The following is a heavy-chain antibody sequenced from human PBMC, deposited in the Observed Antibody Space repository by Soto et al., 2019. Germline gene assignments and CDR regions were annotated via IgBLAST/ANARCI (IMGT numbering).Heavy chain of an antibody. J-gene: IGHJ4*02. CDR3: LRDLASEY. V-gene: IGHV1-3*01. CDR1: GYTFTSYA. Sequence: GAPVKVSCTASGYTFTSYARRWVRQTPEQRLEWMGRINAGNGNTKYSQKFQGIVTITRDTSASTAYMELSSLRSEDTAVYYCLRDLASEYWGRGSLVTVSS. CDR2: INAGNGNT. D-gene: IGHD3-16*01.